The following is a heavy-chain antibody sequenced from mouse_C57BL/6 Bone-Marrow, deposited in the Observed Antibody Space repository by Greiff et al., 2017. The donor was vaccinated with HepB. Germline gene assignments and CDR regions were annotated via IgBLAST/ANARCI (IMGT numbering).Heavy chain of an antibody. V-gene: IGHV5-16*01. CDR1: GFTFSDYY. Sequence: EVMLVESEGGLVQPGSSMKLSCTASGFTFSDYYMAWVRQVPEKGLEWVANINYDGSSTYYLDSLKSRFIISRDNAKNILYLQMSSLKSEDTATYYCARSSPSLMDYWGQGTSVTVSS. J-gene: IGHJ4*01. CDR2: INYDGSST. CDR3: ARSSPSLMDY.